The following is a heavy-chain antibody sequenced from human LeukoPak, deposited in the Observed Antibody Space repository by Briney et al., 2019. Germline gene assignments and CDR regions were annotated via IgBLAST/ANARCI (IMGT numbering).Heavy chain of an antibody. D-gene: IGHD3-16*01. V-gene: IGHV1-46*01. CDR3: ARDGSHSYDYAPHDY. Sequence: ASVKVSCKASGYSFADYYMHWVRQAPGQGLEWMGWIKPNSGDTSYAQKFQGRVTMTRDMSTSTVYMERSSLRSEDTAVYYCARDGSHSYDYAPHDYWGQGTLVTVSS. J-gene: IGHJ4*02. CDR2: IKPNSGDT. CDR1: GYSFADYY.